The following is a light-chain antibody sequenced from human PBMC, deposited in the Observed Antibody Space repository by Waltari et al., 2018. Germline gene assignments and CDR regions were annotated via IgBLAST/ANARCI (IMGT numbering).Light chain of an antibody. CDR3: CSYAGSDTYV. CDR2: DVT. Sequence: QSALTQPRSVSGSPGQSVAIACTGTSSDVGGYSYVSWYQQHPGKAPKIIIYDVTWRPPWLPDRFSGSKSGNTASLTISGLQADDEAHYYCCSYAGSDTYVFGTGTEVTVL. V-gene: IGLV2-11*01. CDR1: SSDVGGYSY. J-gene: IGLJ1*01.